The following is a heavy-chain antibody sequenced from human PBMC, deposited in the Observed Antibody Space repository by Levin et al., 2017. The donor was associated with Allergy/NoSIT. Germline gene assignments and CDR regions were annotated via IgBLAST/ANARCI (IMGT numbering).Heavy chain of an antibody. V-gene: IGHV4-59*01. J-gene: IGHJ4*02. CDR3: ARARNDFWSGYPLDY. Sequence: SETLSLTCTVSGGSISSYYWSWIRQPPGKGLEWIGYIYYSGSTNYNPSLKSRVTISVDTSKNQFSLKLSSVTAADTAVYYCARARNDFWSGYPLDYWGQGTLVTVSS. CDR1: GGSISSYY. CDR2: IYYSGST. D-gene: IGHD3-3*01.